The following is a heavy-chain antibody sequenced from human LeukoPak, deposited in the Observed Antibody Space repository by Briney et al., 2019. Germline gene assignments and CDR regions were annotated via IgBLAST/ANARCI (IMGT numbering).Heavy chain of an antibody. V-gene: IGHV1-69*04. D-gene: IGHD7-27*01. CDR1: GGTFSSYA. Sequence: SVKVSCKASGGTFSSYAISWVRQAPGQGLEWMGRIIPILGIANYAQKFQGRVTITADKSTSTAYMELSSLRSEDTAVYYCATYEITGEQFDYWGQGTLVTVSS. CDR2: IIPILGIA. J-gene: IGHJ4*02. CDR3: ATYEITGEQFDY.